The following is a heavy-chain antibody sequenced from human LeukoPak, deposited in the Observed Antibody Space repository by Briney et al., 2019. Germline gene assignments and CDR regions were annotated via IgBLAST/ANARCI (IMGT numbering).Heavy chain of an antibody. CDR3: AKGWPTFDY. CDR2: ISYDGSNK. V-gene: IGHV3-30*04. Sequence: GGSLRLSCAASGFTFSSYAMHWVRHAPGKGLEWVAVISYDGSNKYYADSVKGRFTISRDNSKNTLYLQMNSLRAEDTAVYYCAKGWPTFDYWGQGTLVTVSS. J-gene: IGHJ4*02. CDR1: GFTFSSYA. D-gene: IGHD2-15*01.